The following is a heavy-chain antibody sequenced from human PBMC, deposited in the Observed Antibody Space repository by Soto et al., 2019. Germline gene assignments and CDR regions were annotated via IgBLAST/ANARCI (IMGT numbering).Heavy chain of an antibody. CDR2: IYSGGST. D-gene: IGHD3-10*01. CDR3: AGVWFGELFPADYYYYGMAV. V-gene: IGHV3-66*01. CDR1: GFTVSSNY. Sequence: EVQLVESGGGLVQPGGSLRLSCAASGFTVSSNYMSWVRQAPGKGLEWVSVIYSGGSTYYADSVKGRFTISRDPSKNTRYLHMNSLSAEDTAVYYCAGVWFGELFPADYYYYGMAVWGQGTTVTVSS. J-gene: IGHJ6*02.